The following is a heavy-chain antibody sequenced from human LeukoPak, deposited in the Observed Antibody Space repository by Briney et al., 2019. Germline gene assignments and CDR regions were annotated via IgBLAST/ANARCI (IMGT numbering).Heavy chain of an antibody. Sequence: GGSLRLSCAASGFTFSCYWMSWVRQAPGKGLEWVANIKQDGSEKYYVDSVKGRFTISRDNAKNSLYLQMNSLRAEDTAVYYCARTLRELWVLEWLFGYWGQGTLVTVSS. CDR3: ARTLRELWVLEWLFGY. J-gene: IGHJ4*02. V-gene: IGHV3-7*01. CDR1: GFTFSCYW. CDR2: IKQDGSEK. D-gene: IGHD3-3*01.